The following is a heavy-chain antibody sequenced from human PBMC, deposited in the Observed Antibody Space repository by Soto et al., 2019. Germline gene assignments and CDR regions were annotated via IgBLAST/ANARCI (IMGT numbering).Heavy chain of an antibody. CDR3: ARKDKSGYFNWFDP. CDR2: IFPSDSDT. J-gene: IGHJ5*02. Sequence: PXESLKLYWRTSGYKFTSYWIALVLQMPGKGLEWMGIIFPSDSDTRYSPSFQGQVTISADRSISTVFLQWASLKASDTAVYFCARKDKSGYFNWFDPWGQGTLVTVSS. V-gene: IGHV5-51*01. D-gene: IGHD3-22*01. CDR1: GYKFTSYW.